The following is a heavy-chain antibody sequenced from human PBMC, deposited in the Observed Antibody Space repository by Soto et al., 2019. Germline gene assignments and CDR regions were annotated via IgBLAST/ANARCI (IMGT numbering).Heavy chain of an antibody. Sequence: QVQLVQSGAEVKKPGSXXXVSXXASGXTFSXXAISWVRQAPGQGLEWMGGIIPIFGTANYAQKFQGRVTITADESTSTAYMELSSLRSEDTAVYYCARAEGYWGQGTLVTVSS. CDR3: ARAEGY. CDR1: GXTFSXXA. V-gene: IGHV1-69*12. CDR2: IIPIFGTA. J-gene: IGHJ4*02.